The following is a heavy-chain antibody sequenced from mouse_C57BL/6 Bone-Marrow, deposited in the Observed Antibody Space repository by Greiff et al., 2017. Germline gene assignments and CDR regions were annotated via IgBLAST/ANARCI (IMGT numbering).Heavy chain of an antibody. V-gene: IGHV14-4*01. CDR1: GFNIKDDY. CDR2: IDPENGDT. CDR3: TTYDGYD. Sequence: EVQLQQSGAELVRPGASVKLSCTASGFNIKDDYMHWVKQRPEQGLEWIGWIDPENGDTEYASKFQGKATITADTSSNTAYLQLSSLTSEDTAVYYCTTYDGYDWGQGTTLTVSS. J-gene: IGHJ2*01. D-gene: IGHD2-3*01.